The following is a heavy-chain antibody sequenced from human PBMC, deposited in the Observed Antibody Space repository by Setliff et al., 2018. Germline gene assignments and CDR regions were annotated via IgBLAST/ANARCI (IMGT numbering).Heavy chain of an antibody. CDR1: GGSISSGSYY. D-gene: IGHD6-13*01. V-gene: IGHV4-39*07. J-gene: IGHJ5*02. Sequence: PSETLSLTCTVSGGSISSGSYYWSWIRQPAGKGLEWIGSIYHSGSTYYNPSLKSRVTISVDTSKNQFSLKLSSVTAADTAVYYCASHSSSWYHWGQGTLVTVSS. CDR2: IYHSGST. CDR3: ASHSSSWYH.